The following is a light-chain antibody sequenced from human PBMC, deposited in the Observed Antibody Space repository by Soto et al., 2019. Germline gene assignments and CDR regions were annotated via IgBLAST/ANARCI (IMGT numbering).Light chain of an antibody. V-gene: IGKV3-20*01. J-gene: IGKJ5*01. CDR2: GAS. Sequence: EIVLTQSPGTLSLSPGERASLSCRASQSVSSSYLAWYQQKPGQAPRLLIYGASSRATGTPDRFSGSGSGTDFTLXXSRXXPEDXAVYYCQQYGSSPLVTFGQGTRLEIK. CDR1: QSVSSSY. CDR3: QQYGSSPLVT.